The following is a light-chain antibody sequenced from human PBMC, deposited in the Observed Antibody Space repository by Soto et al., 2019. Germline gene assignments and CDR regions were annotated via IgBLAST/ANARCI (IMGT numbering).Light chain of an antibody. CDR3: QSYDSSLSGSV. CDR2: GXX. Sequence: QPVLTQPPSVSGAPGQRVTISCTGSSSNIGAGYDVHWYQQLPGTAPKLLIYGXXXXXXXXXXRXXGSKSGTSASLAITGXXAXXXXDYYCQSYDSSLSGSVFGGGTKLTVL. V-gene: IGLV1-40*01. CDR1: SSNIGAGYD. J-gene: IGLJ3*02.